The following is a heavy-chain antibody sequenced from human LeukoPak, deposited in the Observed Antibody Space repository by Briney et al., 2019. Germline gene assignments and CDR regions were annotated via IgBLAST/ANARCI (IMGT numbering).Heavy chain of an antibody. CDR1: GYTFTGYY. D-gene: IGHD3-22*01. J-gene: IGHJ4*02. CDR2: INPNSGGT. V-gene: IGHV1-2*02. Sequence: GASVKVSCKASGYTFTGYYMHWVRQAPGQGLEWMGWINPNSGGTNYAQKFQGRVTMTEDTSTDTAYMELSSLRSEDTAVYYCATGLPPHYYDSSGYYSVGYWGQGTLVTVSS. CDR3: ATGLPPHYYDSSGYYSVGY.